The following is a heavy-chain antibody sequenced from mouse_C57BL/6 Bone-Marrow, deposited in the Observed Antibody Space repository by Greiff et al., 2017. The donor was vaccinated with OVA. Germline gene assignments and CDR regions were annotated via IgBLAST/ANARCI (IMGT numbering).Heavy chain of an antibody. CDR3: ARSSSYVDWYFDV. J-gene: IGHJ1*03. CDR2: INPNNGGT. V-gene: IGHV1-26*01. Sequence: EVQLQQSGPELVKPGASVKISCKASGYTFTDYYMNWVKQSHGKSLEWIGDINPNNGGTSYNQKFKGKATLTVDKSSSTAYMELRSLTSEDSAVYYCARSSSYVDWYFDVWGTGTTVTVSS. D-gene: IGHD1-1*01. CDR1: GYTFTDYY.